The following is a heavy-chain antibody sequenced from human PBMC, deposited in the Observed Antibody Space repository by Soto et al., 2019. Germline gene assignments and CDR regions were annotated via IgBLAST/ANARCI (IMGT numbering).Heavy chain of an antibody. CDR1: GGSFRIYY. J-gene: IGHJ3*01. CDR3: TRAAIVRATVESFDV. D-gene: IGHD1-26*01. Sequence: QVQLQESGPGLVRPSETLSLTCTVSGGSFRIYYWTWIRQPPGKALEWIGYIYNSGTTKYNPSLKSRVTISVDTSNNQFSLKLNSVTAADSARYYCTRAAIVRATVESFDVWGPGTTVTVSS. V-gene: IGHV4-59*01. CDR2: IYNSGTT.